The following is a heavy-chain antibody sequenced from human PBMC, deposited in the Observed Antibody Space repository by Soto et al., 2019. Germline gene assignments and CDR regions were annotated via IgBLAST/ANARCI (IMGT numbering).Heavy chain of an antibody. V-gene: IGHV4-59*08. CDR1: GGFISNYY. Sequence: QVQLQESGPGLVKPSETLSLTCTVSGGFISNYYWSWIRQPPGKGLEWNGYIYYSWSTNYNPSLKSQVTISVATSYKQFSLKLSSVTAADAAVYYCARSGRVGFGELLHDAFDIWGQGTMVTVSS. CDR2: IYYSWST. CDR3: ARSGRVGFGELLHDAFDI. D-gene: IGHD3-10*01. J-gene: IGHJ3*02.